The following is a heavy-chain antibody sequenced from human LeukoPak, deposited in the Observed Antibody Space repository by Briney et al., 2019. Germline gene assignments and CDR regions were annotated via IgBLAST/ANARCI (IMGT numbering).Heavy chain of an antibody. J-gene: IGHJ3*02. V-gene: IGHV3-21*01. CDR3: ARDDGFDFGGNSCLSDDAFDI. CDR2: ISSSSTYI. Sequence: GGSLRLSCAASGFTFNSYTMNWVRQAPGKGLEWVSSISSSSTYIYYADSVKGRFTISRDNAKNSLYLQMNSLRVEDTAVYYCARDDGFDFGGNSCLSDDAFDIWGQGTLVTVSS. CDR1: GFTFNSYT. D-gene: IGHD4-23*01.